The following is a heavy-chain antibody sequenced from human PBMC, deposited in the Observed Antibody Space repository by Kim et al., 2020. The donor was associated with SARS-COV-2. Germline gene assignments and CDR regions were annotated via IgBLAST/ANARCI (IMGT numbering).Heavy chain of an antibody. V-gene: IGHV3-15*01. CDR1: RLTFSNAW. CDR3: TSNGMDV. Sequence: GGSLRLSCAASRLTFSNAWMSWVRQAPGKGLEWVGRIRSKADGGTTEYAASVKGRFAISRYDSKNTLYLQMNSLKTEDTAVYYCTSNGMDVWGQGTTVTVSS. J-gene: IGHJ6*02. CDR2: IRSKADGGTT.